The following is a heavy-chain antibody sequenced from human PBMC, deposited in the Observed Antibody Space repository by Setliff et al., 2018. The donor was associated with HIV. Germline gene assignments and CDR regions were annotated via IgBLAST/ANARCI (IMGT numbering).Heavy chain of an antibody. J-gene: IGHJ4*02. D-gene: IGHD3-22*01. CDR1: GFPLSSIE. V-gene: IGHV3-48*03. CDR3: AVHYYDSSGYDY. CDR2: ITSSGDAS. Sequence: GGSLRLSCAASGFPLSSIEVNWARQAPGKGLEWVSYITSSGDASYYTDSVKGRFTISRDNAKNSLYLQMNSLRAEDTAVYYCAVHYYDSSGYDYWGQGTLVTVSS.